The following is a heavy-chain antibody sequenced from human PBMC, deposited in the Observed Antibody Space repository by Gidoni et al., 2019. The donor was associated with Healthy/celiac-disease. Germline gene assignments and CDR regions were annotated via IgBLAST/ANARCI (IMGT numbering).Heavy chain of an antibody. CDR3: AKKPALAPLPAVFQH. CDR1: GLTFSSYA. D-gene: IGHD2-2*01. V-gene: IGHV3-23*01. J-gene: IGHJ1*01. Sequence: EVQLLESGGGVVQPGGSLRLSGAASGLTFSSYAMSWVRQAPGKGLEWVSAISGSGGSTYYADSVKGRFTISRDNSKNTLYLQMNSLRAEDTAVYYCAKKPALAPLPAVFQHWGQGTLVTVSS. CDR2: ISGSGGST.